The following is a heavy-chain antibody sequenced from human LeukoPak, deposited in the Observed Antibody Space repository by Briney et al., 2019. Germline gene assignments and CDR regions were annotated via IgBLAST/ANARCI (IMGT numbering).Heavy chain of an antibody. CDR2: ISSSSGYT. J-gene: IGHJ4*02. CDR3: GRDFNY. Sequence: PGGSLRLSCAASGFTFSSYIMIWVRQPPGKGLEWVSTISSSSGYTYYAESAKGRFTISRDNAKNSLYLQMNSLRAEDTAVYYCGRDFNYWGQGTLVTVAS. V-gene: IGHV3-21*01. CDR1: GFTFSSYI.